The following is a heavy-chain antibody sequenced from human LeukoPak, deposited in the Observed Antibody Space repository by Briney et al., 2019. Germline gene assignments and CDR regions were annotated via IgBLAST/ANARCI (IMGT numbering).Heavy chain of an antibody. CDR2: IKGDGSST. Sequence: PGGSLRLSCVASAFTFNNYWMHWVRQAPGKGLVWVSRIKGDGSSTNYADSVRGRFTISRDNAKNTVYLQMNSLRTEDTAVYYCARDLDVVVTAIQGSSWFDPWGQGTLVTVSS. V-gene: IGHV3-74*01. CDR3: ARDLDVVVTAIQGSSWFDP. J-gene: IGHJ5*02. D-gene: IGHD2-21*02. CDR1: AFTFNNYW.